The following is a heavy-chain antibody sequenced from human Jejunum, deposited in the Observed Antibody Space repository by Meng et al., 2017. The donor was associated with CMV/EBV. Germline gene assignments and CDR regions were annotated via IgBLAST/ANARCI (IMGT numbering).Heavy chain of an antibody. CDR3: AKGYGNSFEY. Sequence: QVQLQGSGPGVVKPSETLSLACTVSGGSFTTYDWSWIRQRAGKGLEWIGRIITSGSTNYNPSLRSRVIMSVDTSKNQFFLKLRPVTAADTAVYFCAKGYGNSFEYWGQGSLVTVSS. V-gene: IGHV4-4*07. CDR1: GGSFTTYD. D-gene: IGHD3-16*01. CDR2: IITSGST. J-gene: IGHJ4*02.